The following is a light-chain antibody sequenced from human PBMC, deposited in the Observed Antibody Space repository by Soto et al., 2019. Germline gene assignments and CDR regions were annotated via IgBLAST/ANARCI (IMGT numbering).Light chain of an antibody. V-gene: IGKV3-15*01. Sequence: EIVMTQSPATLSVSPGEIAALSFSASQSVISNLAWYQQRPGQAPRLLIYGASKRAIGLPARFSGSGSGTEFTLTISSLQSEDFAVYYCQQYNDWPQTFGQGTKVDIK. CDR1: QSVISN. J-gene: IGKJ1*01. CDR3: QQYNDWPQT. CDR2: GAS.